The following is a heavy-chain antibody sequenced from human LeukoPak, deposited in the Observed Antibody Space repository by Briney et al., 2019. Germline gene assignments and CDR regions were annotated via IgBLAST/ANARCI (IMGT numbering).Heavy chain of an antibody. CDR1: GYTFTSYG. CDR3: ARDGLSFYDIDAFDI. J-gene: IGHJ3*02. CDR2: ISAYNGNT. D-gene: IGHD3-16*01. Sequence: ASVKVSCKASGYTFTSYGISWVRQVPGQGLEWMGWISAYNGNTNYAQKLQGRVTMTTDTSTSTAYMEPRSLRSDDTAVYYCARDGLSFYDIDAFDIWGQGTMVTVSS. V-gene: IGHV1-18*01.